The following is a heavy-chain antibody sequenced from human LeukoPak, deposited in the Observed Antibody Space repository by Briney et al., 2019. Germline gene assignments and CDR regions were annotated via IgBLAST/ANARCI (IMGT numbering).Heavy chain of an antibody. CDR2: MYYSGTT. V-gene: IGHV4-59*02. D-gene: IGHD3-16*01. CDR1: GGSVSSYY. CDR3: ARGERYDYVWGTHDY. Sequence: PSETLSLTYTVSGGSVSSYYWSWIRQPPGKGLEWIGYMYYSGTTNYNPSLKSRVTIDTSKNQFSLNLSSVTAEDTAVYYCARGERYDYVWGTHDYWGQGTLVTVSS. J-gene: IGHJ4*02.